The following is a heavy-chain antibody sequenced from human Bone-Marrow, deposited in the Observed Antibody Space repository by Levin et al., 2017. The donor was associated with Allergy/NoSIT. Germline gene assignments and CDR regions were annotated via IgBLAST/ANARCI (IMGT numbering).Heavy chain of an antibody. Sequence: SCTVSGDSISSSGGYYWSWIRQHPGKGLEWIGYIYYSGSTYYNPSLKSRVTISLDTSKNQFSLKLHSVTAADTAIYYCARDSGYNYGLPLLHWYFDLWGRGTLVTVSS. J-gene: IGHJ2*01. CDR3: ARDSGYNYGLPLLHWYFDL. CDR1: GDSISSSGGYY. V-gene: IGHV4-31*03. D-gene: IGHD5-18*01. CDR2: IYYSGST.